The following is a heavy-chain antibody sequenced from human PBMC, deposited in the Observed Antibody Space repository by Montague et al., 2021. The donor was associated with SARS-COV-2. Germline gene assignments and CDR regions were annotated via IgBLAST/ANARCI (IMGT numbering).Heavy chain of an antibody. D-gene: IGHD3-22*01. CDR3: ARLPYFYGSTHAFDI. CDR1: DGSISSSSYY. J-gene: IGHJ3*02. Sequence: SETLSLTCTVSDGSISSSSYYWGWIRQPPGKGLEWIGSIFYSGSTYYNTSLKSRVTISVDTSKNQFSLRLSSVTAADTAVYYCARLPYFYGSTHAFDIWGQGTMVTVSS. CDR2: IFYSGST. V-gene: IGHV4-39*01.